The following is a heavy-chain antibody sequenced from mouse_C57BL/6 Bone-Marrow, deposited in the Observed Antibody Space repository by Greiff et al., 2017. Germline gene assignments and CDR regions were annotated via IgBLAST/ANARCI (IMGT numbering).Heavy chain of an antibody. CDR3: ARPYDGYYWYFDV. J-gene: IGHJ1*03. CDR2: IWRGGST. CDR1: GFSLTSYG. D-gene: IGHD2-3*01. Sequence: QVQLQQSGPGLVQPSQSLSITCTVSGFSLTSYGVHWVRQSPGKGLEWLGVIWRGGSTDYNAAFMSRLSITKDNSKSQVFFKMNRLQADDTAIYYCARPYDGYYWYFDVWGTGTTLTVSS. V-gene: IGHV2-5*01.